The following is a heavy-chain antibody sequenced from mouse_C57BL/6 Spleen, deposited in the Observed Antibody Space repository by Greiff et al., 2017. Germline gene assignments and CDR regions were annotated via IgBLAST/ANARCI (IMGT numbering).Heavy chain of an antibody. Sequence: EVKLVESGGDLVMPGGSLKLSCAASGFTFSSSGMSWVRQTPDKWLEWVATISSGGSSTSYPDSVKGRFPISRDNAKNTLYLQMSSLKSEDTAMYYCARRGGYPYYYAMGYRGQGASDTAS. D-gene: IGHD2-2*01. CDR1: GFTFSSSG. V-gene: IGHV5-6*02. CDR2: ISSGGSST. CDR3: ARRGGYPYYYAMGY. J-gene: IGHJ4*01.